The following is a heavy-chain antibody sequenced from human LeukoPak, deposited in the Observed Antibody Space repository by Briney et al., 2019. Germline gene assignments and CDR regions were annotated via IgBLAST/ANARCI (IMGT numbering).Heavy chain of an antibody. CDR3: ARVVSSSGFDYGMNV. Sequence: GGSLRLSCAASGFTFSSYAMHWVRQARGKGLEYVSAISSNGGSTYYANSVKGRFTISRDNSKNTLYLQMGSLRAEDMAVYYCARVVSSSGFDYGMNVWGQGTTVTVSS. D-gene: IGHD6-6*01. CDR1: GFTFSSYA. V-gene: IGHV3-64*01. J-gene: IGHJ6*02. CDR2: ISSNGGST.